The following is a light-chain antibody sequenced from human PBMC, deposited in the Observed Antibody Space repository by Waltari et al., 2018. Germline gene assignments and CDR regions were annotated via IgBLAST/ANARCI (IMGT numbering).Light chain of an antibody. CDR1: SSDVGNYNL. J-gene: IGLJ1*01. V-gene: IGLV2-23*02. Sequence: QSITISCTGTSSDVGNYNLVSWYQQYPGKAPKLMVYEVTKRTSGVSDRFSGSKSGNTASLTIYGLQSEDEADYYCCSYAGLGIYVFGTGTKVTVL. CDR3: CSYAGLGIYV. CDR2: EVT.